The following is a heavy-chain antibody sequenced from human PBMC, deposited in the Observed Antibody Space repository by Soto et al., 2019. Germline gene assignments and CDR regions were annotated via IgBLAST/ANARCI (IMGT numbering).Heavy chain of an antibody. Sequence: GASVKVSCKASGYTFTSYGISWVRQAPGQGLEWMGWISAYNGNTNYAQKLQGRVTMTTDTSTSTAYMELRSLRSDDTAVYYCARADYDILTGYYSGPIMDVWGPGTTVTVSS. CDR2: ISAYNGNT. CDR1: GYTFTSYG. J-gene: IGHJ6*02. CDR3: ARADYDILTGYYSGPIMDV. V-gene: IGHV1-18*04. D-gene: IGHD3-9*01.